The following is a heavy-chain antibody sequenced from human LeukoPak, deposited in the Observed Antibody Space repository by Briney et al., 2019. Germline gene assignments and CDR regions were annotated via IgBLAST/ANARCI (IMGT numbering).Heavy chain of an antibody. J-gene: IGHJ4*02. CDR3: AKDRGYSYGPLDY. Sequence: PGGSLRLSCAASGFTFSSYGMHWVRQAPGKGLEWVAFIRYDGSNKYYADSVKGRFIISRDNSKNTLYLQMNSLRAVDTAVYYCAKDRGYSYGPLDYWGQGTLVTVSS. D-gene: IGHD5-18*01. CDR2: IRYDGSNK. V-gene: IGHV3-30*02. CDR1: GFTFSSYG.